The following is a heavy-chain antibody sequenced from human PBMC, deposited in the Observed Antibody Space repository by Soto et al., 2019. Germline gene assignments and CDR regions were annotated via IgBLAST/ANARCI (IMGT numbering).Heavy chain of an antibody. CDR1: GFTFTSSA. Sequence: ASVKVSCKASGFTFTSSAMQWVRQARGQRLEWIGWIVVGSGNTNYAQKFQERVTITRDMSTSTAYMELSSLRSEDTAVYYCAADPRVLLWFGEKTGAFDIWGQGTMVTVSS. CDR3: AADPRVLLWFGEKTGAFDI. CDR2: IVVGSGNT. V-gene: IGHV1-58*02. D-gene: IGHD3-10*01. J-gene: IGHJ3*02.